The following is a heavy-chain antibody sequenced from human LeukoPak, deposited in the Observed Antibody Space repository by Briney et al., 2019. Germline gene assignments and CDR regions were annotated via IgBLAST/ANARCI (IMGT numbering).Heavy chain of an antibody. CDR3: ARGPDILTGYYEPYSYSYMDI. Sequence: PSETLSLTCTVSGGSISSSSYYWGWIRQPPGKGLEWIGYIYYSGSTNYSPSLKSRVTISVDTSKNQFSLKLSSVTAADTAFYYCARGPDILTGYYEPYSYSYMDIWGKGTTVTISS. V-gene: IGHV4-61*05. J-gene: IGHJ6*03. CDR1: GGSISSSSYY. CDR2: IYYSGST. D-gene: IGHD3-9*01.